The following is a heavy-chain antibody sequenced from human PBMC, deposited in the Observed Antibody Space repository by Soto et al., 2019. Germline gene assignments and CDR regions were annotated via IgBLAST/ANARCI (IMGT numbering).Heavy chain of an antibody. V-gene: IGHV3-20*04. Sequence: GGSLRLSCAASGFTFDDYGMSWVRQAPGKGLEWVSGINWNGGSTGYADSVKGRFTISRDNAKNSLYLQMNSLRAEDTALYYCARDGDTAMVIEYRDYWGQGTLVTVSS. CDR1: GFTFDDYG. CDR2: INWNGGST. D-gene: IGHD5-18*01. CDR3: ARDGDTAMVIEYRDY. J-gene: IGHJ4*02.